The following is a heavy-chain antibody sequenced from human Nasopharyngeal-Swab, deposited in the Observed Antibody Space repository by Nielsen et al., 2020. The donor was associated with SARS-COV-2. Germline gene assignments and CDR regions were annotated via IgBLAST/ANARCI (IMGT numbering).Heavy chain of an antibody. CDR3: ARGNWNLDF. Sequence: GESLKISCAASGFTFSSYAMSWVRQAPGKGLEWVSVIYSGGSSTYYADSVKGRFTISRDNSKNTLYLQMNSLRAEDTALYYCARGNWNLDFWGQGTLVTVSS. V-gene: IGHV3-23*03. J-gene: IGHJ4*02. CDR2: IYSGGSST. CDR1: GFTFSSYA. D-gene: IGHD1-1*01.